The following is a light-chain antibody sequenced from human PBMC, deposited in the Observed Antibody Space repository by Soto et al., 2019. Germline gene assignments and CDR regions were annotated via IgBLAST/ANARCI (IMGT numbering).Light chain of an antibody. CDR1: QSVSYN. CDR3: QQYGSSPGT. J-gene: IGKJ1*01. Sequence: EIVMTQSPATLSVSPVERATLSCRASQSVSYNLAWYQQKPGQAPRLLIYGASSRATGIPDRFSGSGSGTDFTLTISRLEPEDFAVYYCQQYGSSPGTFGQGTKVDI. V-gene: IGKV3-20*01. CDR2: GAS.